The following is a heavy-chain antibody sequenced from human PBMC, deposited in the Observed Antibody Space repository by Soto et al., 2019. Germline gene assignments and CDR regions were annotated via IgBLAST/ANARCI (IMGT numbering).Heavy chain of an antibody. CDR1: GFTFSSYW. CDR3: AREISGWYEDWYFDL. V-gene: IGHV3-74*01. D-gene: IGHD6-19*01. Sequence: EVQLVESGGGLVQPGGSLRLSCAASGFTFSSYWMHWVRQAPGKGLVWVSRINSDGSSTSYADSVKGRFTIYRDNAKNPLYLQMNSLRAEDTAVYYCAREISGWYEDWYFDLWGRGTLVTVSS. J-gene: IGHJ2*01. CDR2: INSDGSST.